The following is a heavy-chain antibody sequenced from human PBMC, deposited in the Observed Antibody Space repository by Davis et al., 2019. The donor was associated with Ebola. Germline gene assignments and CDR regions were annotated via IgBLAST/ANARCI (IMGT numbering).Heavy chain of an antibody. CDR3: ARDRGYCSSTSCAPGRFDSYYYYYGMDV. D-gene: IGHD2-2*01. CDR2: ISYDGSNK. Sequence: GESLKISCAASGFTFSSYGMHWVRQAPGKGLEWVAVISYDGSNKYYADSVKGRFTISRDNSKNTLYLQMNSLRAEDTAVYYCARDRGYCSSTSCAPGRFDSYYYYYGMDVWGQGTTVTVSS. J-gene: IGHJ6*02. V-gene: IGHV3-30*03. CDR1: GFTFSSYG.